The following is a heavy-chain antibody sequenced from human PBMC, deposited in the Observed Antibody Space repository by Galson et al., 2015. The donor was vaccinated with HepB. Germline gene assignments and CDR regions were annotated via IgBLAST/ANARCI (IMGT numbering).Heavy chain of an antibody. J-gene: IGHJ5*02. Sequence: SVKVSCKASGYTFTSYDINWVRQATGQGLEWMGWMNPNSGNTGYAQKFQGRVTMTRNTSISTAYMELSSLRSEDTAVYYCARRYCSSTSCYVGRRGGIHNSNWFDPWGQGTLVTVSS. CDR2: MNPNSGNT. D-gene: IGHD2-2*01. CDR1: GYTFTSYD. V-gene: IGHV1-8*01. CDR3: ARRYCSSTSCYVGRRGGIHNSNWFDP.